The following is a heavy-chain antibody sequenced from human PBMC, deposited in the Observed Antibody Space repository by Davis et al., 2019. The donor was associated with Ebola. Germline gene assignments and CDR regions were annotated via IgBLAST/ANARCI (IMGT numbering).Heavy chain of an antibody. J-gene: IGHJ4*02. CDR1: GYTFTSYD. V-gene: IGHV1-8*01. D-gene: IGHD6-19*01. CDR3: ARDGSVASIELDY. Sequence: ASVKVSCKASGYTFTSYDINWVRQATGQGLEWMGWMNPNSGNTGYAQRFQDRVTMTTDTSTNTAYMEVRGLRSDDTAVYYCARDGSVASIELDYWGQGTLVTVSS. CDR2: MNPNSGNT.